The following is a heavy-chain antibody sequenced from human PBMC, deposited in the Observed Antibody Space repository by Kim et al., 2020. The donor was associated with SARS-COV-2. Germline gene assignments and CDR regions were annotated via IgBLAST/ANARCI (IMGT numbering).Heavy chain of an antibody. V-gene: IGHV3-23*01. D-gene: IGHD3-3*01. CDR1: GLTFSSYA. CDR3: AKDHYDFWSGYLRGPFGY. Sequence: GGSLRLSCAASGLTFSSYAMSWVRQAPGKGLEWVSAISGSGGSTYYADSVKGRFTISRDNSKNTLYLQMNSLRAEDTAVYYCAKDHYDFWSGYLRGPFGYWGQGTLVTVSS. CDR2: ISGSGGST. J-gene: IGHJ4*02.